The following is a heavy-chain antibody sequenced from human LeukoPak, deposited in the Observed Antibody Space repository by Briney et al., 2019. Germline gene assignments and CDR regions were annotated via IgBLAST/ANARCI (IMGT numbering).Heavy chain of an antibody. CDR3: ATAPCTSCYKGSYYYYYGMDV. J-gene: IGHJ6*02. V-gene: IGHV1-24*01. CDR1: GYTLTELS. Sequence: ASVKVSCKVSGYTLTELSMHWVRQAPGKGLEWMGGFGPEDGETIYAQKFQGRVTMTEDTSTDTAYMELSSLRSEDTAVYYCATAPCTSCYKGSYYYYYGMDVWGQGTTVTVSS. D-gene: IGHD2-2*02. CDR2: FGPEDGET.